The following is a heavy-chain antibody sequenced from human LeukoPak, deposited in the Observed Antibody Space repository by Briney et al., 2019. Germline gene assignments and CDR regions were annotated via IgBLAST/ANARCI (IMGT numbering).Heavy chain of an antibody. CDR2: IYYSGST. CDR3: ARHHGQPLLYLDY. CDR1: GGSISSSYYY. V-gene: IGHV4-39*01. D-gene: IGHD2-2*02. J-gene: IGHJ4*02. Sequence: RTSETLSLTCTVSGGSISSSYYYWGWIRQPPGKGLEWIGSIYYSGSTYYNPSLKSRVTISVDTSKNQFSLKLSSVTAADTAVYYCARHHGQPLLYLDYWGQGTLVTVSS.